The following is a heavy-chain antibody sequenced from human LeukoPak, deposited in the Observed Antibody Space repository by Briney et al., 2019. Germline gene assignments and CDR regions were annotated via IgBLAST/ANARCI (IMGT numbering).Heavy chain of an antibody. CDR3: ARVMVRGVIPNYYYYGMDV. J-gene: IGHJ6*02. CDR2: ISWNSGSI. CDR1: GFTFDDYA. Sequence: GGSLRLSCAASGFTFDDYAMHWVRQAPGKGLEWVSGISWNSGSIGYADSVKGRFTISRDNAKNSLYLQMNSLRAEDTAVYYCARVMVRGVIPNYYYYGMDVWGQGTAVTVSS. D-gene: IGHD3-10*01. V-gene: IGHV3-9*01.